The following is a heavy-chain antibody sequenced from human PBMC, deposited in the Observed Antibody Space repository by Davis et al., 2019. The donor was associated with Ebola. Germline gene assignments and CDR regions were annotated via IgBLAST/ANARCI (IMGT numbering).Heavy chain of an antibody. Sequence: GESLKISCAASGFTFSSYAMHWVRQAPGKGLEWVAVISYDGSNKYYADSVKGRFTISRDNSKNTLYLQMNSLRAEDTAVYYCARAGYYYDSSGYYSVPDYWGQGTLVTVSS. D-gene: IGHD3-22*01. CDR1: GFTFSSYA. J-gene: IGHJ4*02. CDR3: ARAGYYYDSSGYYSVPDY. CDR2: ISYDGSNK. V-gene: IGHV3-33*05.